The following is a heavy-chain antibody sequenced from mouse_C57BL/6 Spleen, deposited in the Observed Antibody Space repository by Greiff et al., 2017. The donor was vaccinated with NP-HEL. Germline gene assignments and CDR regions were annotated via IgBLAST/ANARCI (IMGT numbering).Heavy chain of an antibody. J-gene: IGHJ4*01. V-gene: IGHV1-64*01. D-gene: IGHD2-2*01. Sequence: QVQLQQPGAELVKPGSSVKLSCKASGYTFTSYWMHWVKQRPGQGLEWIGMIHPNSGSTNYNEKFKSKATLTVDKSSSTAYMQLSSLTSEDSTVDYCARWADGYDYAMDDWGQGTSVTVAS. CDR1: GYTFTSYW. CDR2: IHPNSGST. CDR3: ARWADGYDYAMDD.